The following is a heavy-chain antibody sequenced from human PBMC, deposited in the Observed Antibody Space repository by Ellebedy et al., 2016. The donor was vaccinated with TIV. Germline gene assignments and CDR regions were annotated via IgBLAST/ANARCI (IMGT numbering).Heavy chain of an antibody. CDR2: ISASSTHA. CDR1: GLTISTSS. CDR3: VRDWGYYAFDH. V-gene: IGHV3-21*06. Sequence: GESLKISCAVSGLTISTSSMHWVRQAPGKGLQWVAIISASSTHAFYAESLKGRFTISRENSRNSLYLQMNSLRAEDTAVYYCVRDWGYYAFDHWGQGTLVTVSS. D-gene: IGHD3-22*01. J-gene: IGHJ4*02.